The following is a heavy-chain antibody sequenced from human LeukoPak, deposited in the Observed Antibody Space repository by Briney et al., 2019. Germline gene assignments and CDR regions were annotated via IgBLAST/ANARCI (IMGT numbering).Heavy chain of an antibody. CDR3: ATRPPFTAYKN. D-gene: IGHD5-24*01. Sequence: GGSLRLSCTIFGCNLITYEFNWVRHAPGKGPEWISYMSRTADRIDHADSVKGRFTMSRYTDKNSVYLQMNSLRVDDTAIYYCATRPPFTAYKNWGQGTLVTVSS. J-gene: IGHJ4*01. CDR2: MSRTADRI. CDR1: GCNLITYE. V-gene: IGHV3-48*03.